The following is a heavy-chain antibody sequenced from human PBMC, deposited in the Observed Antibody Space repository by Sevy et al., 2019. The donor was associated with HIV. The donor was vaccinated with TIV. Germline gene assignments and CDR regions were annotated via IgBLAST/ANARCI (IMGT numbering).Heavy chain of an antibody. CDR3: AREWTYLFDY. Sequence: GGSLRLSCVASGFTFGSYGMLWVRQAPGKGLEWVADIWFDGSNIHYADSVRGRFTISRDNSKNTLSLQMSSLRAEDTAGYYCAREWTYLFDYCGQGTLVTVSS. V-gene: IGHV3-33*01. CDR2: IWFDGSNI. CDR1: GFTFGSYG. D-gene: IGHD5-12*01. J-gene: IGHJ4*02.